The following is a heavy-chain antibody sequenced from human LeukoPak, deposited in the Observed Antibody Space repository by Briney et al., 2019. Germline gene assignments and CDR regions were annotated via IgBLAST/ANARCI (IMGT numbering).Heavy chain of an antibody. CDR2: INSGGGST. CDR1: GFTFSSFT. D-gene: IGHD5-12*01. Sequence: GGSLRLSCEASGFTFSSFTMNWVRQAPGKGLEWVSGINSGGGSTYYADSVKGRFTISRDNSKNTLYLQMNSLRGEDTAVYYCAKRLEVVATTIDYWGQGSLVTVSS. CDR3: AKRLEVVATTIDY. V-gene: IGHV3-23*01. J-gene: IGHJ4*02.